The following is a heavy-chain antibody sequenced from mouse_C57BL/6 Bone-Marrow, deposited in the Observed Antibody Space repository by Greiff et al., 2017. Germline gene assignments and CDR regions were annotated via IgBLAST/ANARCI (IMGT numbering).Heavy chain of an antibody. CDR3: SRQVTTVLATKYFDV. CDR2: ISGGGGNT. D-gene: IGHD1-1*01. Sequence: EVMLVESGGGLVKPGGSLKLSCAASGFTFSSYTMSWVRQTPEKRLQWVAAISGGGGNTYYPDSVKGRFTITRDNDKTILYRQMSSLRSEDTAWDYCSRQVTTVLATKYFDVWGTGPTGTVSS. CDR1: GFTFSSYT. V-gene: IGHV5-9*01. J-gene: IGHJ1*03.